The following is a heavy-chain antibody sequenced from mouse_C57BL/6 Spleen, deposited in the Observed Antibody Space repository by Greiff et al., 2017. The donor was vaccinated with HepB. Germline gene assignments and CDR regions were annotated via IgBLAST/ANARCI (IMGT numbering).Heavy chain of an antibody. V-gene: IGHV5-6*01. CDR1: GFTFSSYG. CDR3: ARPEYYGSSPYFDY. J-gene: IGHJ2*01. CDR2: ISSGGSYT. Sequence: EVQLVESGGDLVKPGGSLKLSCAASGFTFSSYGMSWVRQTPDKRLEWVATISSGGSYTYYPDSVKGRFTISRDNAKNTLYLQMSSLKSEDTAMYYCARPEYYGSSPYFDYWGQGTTLTVSS. D-gene: IGHD1-1*01.